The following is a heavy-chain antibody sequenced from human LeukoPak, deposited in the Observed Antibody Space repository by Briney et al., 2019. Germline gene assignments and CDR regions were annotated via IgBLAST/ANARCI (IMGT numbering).Heavy chain of an antibody. V-gene: IGHV3-74*01. CDR1: GFTFSSYW. CDR2: INSDGRTT. CDR3: ARFSYFDSGGTL. D-gene: IGHD2-21*01. Sequence: PGGSLRLSCAASGFTFSSYWMHWVRQAPGKGLVWVSRINSDGRTTNYADSVKGRFTISRDNAKNTLCLQMNSLRAEDTAVYYCARFSYFDSGGTLWGQGTLVTVSS. J-gene: IGHJ4*02.